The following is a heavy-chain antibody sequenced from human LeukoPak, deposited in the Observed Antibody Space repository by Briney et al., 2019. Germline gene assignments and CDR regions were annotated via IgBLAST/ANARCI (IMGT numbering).Heavy chain of an antibody. Sequence: GGSLRLSCAASGFTFSICAMSWVRQAPGKGLEWVSSIGDSRGSTYYADSVKGRFTISRDNSKNTLYLQMNSLRPEDTAVYYCAKAPAGPEYSTSWKFGYNWFDPWGQGTLVTVSS. CDR2: IGDSRGST. D-gene: IGHD6-13*01. CDR1: GFTFSICA. J-gene: IGHJ5*02. V-gene: IGHV3-23*01. CDR3: AKAPAGPEYSTSWKFGYNWFDP.